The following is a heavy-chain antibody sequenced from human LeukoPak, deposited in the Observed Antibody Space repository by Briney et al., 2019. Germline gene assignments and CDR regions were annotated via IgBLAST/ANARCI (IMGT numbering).Heavy chain of an antibody. Sequence: PSETLSLTCAVYGGSFSGYYWSWIRQPPGKGLEWIGEINHSGSTNYNPSLKSRVTISVDTSKNQFSLKLSSVTAADTAVYYCARKGITYYYDSSGYNPPRWFDPWGQGTLVTVSS. V-gene: IGHV4-34*01. J-gene: IGHJ5*02. CDR2: INHSGST. D-gene: IGHD3-22*01. CDR3: ARKGITYYYDSSGYNPPRWFDP. CDR1: GGSFSGYY.